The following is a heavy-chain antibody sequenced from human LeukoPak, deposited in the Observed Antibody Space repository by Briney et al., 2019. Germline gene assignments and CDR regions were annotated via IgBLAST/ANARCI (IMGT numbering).Heavy chain of an antibody. CDR1: GFTFSSYW. J-gene: IGHJ4*02. CDR2: IKPDGSEK. V-gene: IGHV3-7*01. CDR3: AGLTRSAMSGAAY. Sequence: GGSLRLSCVASGFTFSSYWMNWVRQTPRKGLEWVANIKPDGSEKFYVHSVKGRFTISRDNTKNSLYLQMNSLRGDDTAVYHCAGLTRSAMSGAAYWGQGTLVTVSS. D-gene: IGHD6-13*01.